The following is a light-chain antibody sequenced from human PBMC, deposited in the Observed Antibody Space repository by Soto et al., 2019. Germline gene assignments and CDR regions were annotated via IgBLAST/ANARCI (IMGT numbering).Light chain of an antibody. CDR1: QSISNY. V-gene: IGKV3-11*01. CDR2: DAS. CDR3: QYGGT. Sequence: EIVLTQSPATLSLSPGERATVSCRASQSISNYLGWYQQQPGQAPRLLIYDASNRATGIPARFSGSGSGTDITLTISSLEPEEFAVYYCQYGGTFGQGTRLDIK. J-gene: IGKJ5*01.